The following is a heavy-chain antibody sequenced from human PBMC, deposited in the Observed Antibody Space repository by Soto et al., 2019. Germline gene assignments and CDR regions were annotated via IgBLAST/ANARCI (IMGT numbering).Heavy chain of an antibody. J-gene: IGHJ6*02. CDR3: AKSVLRYFDWDGMDV. CDR2: ISRDGFNT. D-gene: IGHD3-9*01. Sequence: GGSLRLSCRTSGFTFSNFGLTWFRQGPGKGLEWVSSISRDGFNTYSSNSVKGRFTVSRDNSKDTLYLQMNRVRADDTATYYCAKSVLRYFDWDGMDVWGQGTTVTVYS. V-gene: IGHV3-23*01. CDR1: GFTFSNFG.